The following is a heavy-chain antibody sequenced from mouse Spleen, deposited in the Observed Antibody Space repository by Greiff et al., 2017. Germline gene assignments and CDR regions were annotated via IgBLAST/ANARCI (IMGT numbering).Heavy chain of an antibody. V-gene: IGHV5-9*04. Sequence: EVHLVESGGGLVKPGGSLKLSCAASGFTFSSYTMSWVRQTPAKRLEWVATVSSGGGNTYYPDSVKGRFTISRDNARNTLYLQMSSLRSEDTAMYYCARQGGGYFDYWGQGTTLTVSS. J-gene: IGHJ2*01. CDR3: ARQGGGYFDY. CDR2: VSSGGGNT. CDR1: GFTFSSYT.